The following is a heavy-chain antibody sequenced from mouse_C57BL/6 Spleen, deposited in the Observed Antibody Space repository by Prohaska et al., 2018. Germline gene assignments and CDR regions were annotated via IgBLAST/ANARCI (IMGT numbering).Heavy chain of an antibody. CDR2: INSDGSAI. CDR1: GFTFSGFW. V-gene: IGHV11-2*01. D-gene: IGHD2-1*01. CDR3: MRYGNYWYFDV. J-gene: IGHJ1*03. Sequence: EVKLLETGGGLVQPGGSRGLSCEGSGFTFSGFWMSWVRQTPGKTLEWIGDINSDGSAINYEPSIKDRVTIFRDNDKSTLYLQMSNVRSEDTATYFCMRYGNYWYFDVWGTGTTVTVSS.